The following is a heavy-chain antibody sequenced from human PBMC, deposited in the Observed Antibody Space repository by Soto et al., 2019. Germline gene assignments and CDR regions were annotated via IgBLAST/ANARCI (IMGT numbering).Heavy chain of an antibody. Sequence: LKISCAGSGFTFNSHEMTWVRQAPWKGLEWISSISSSGGSIYYADSVKGRFTVSRDNAKNSLYLQMNSLRAEDTAVYYCARSWGLYCSSSRCYSPWFDPWGRGTLVTVSS. V-gene: IGHV3-48*03. CDR1: GFTFNSHE. CDR3: ARSWGLYCSSSRCYSPWFDP. D-gene: IGHD2-2*02. J-gene: IGHJ5*02. CDR2: ISSSGGSI.